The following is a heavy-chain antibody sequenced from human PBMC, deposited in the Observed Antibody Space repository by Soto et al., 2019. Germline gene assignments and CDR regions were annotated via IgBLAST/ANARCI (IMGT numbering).Heavy chain of an antibody. V-gene: IGHV3-7*04. CDR3: ARFYYDSSGYLPSPYYYYYGMDV. J-gene: IGHJ6*02. CDR1: GFTFSSYW. CDR2: IKQDGSEK. Sequence: GGSMRLSCSASGFTFSSYWMSWVRQAPGKGLEWVANIKQDGSEKYYVDSVKGRFTISRDNAKNSLYLQMNSLRAEDTAVYYCARFYYDSSGYLPSPYYYYYGMDVWGQGTTVTVSS. D-gene: IGHD3-22*01.